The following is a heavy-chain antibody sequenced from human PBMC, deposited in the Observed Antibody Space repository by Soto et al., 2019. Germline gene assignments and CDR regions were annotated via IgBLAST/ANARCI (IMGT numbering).Heavy chain of an antibody. CDR1: GFNFRTYW. CDR2: IKEDGSDK. D-gene: IGHD5-18*01. CDR3: EREGFSYGPKGAVFDH. V-gene: IGHV3-7*03. J-gene: IGHJ4*02. Sequence: EVQLVESGGGLVQPGGSLRLSCAASGFNFRTYWMSWVRQAPGKGLEWVANIKEDGSDKYYVDSVKGRLTVSRDNAKNLLDLQLNSLRAEDTAVYYGEREGFSYGPKGAVFDHWGQGSLVTVSS.